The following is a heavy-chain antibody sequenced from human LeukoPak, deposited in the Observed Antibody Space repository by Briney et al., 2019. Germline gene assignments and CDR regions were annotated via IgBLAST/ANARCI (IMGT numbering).Heavy chain of an antibody. CDR2: IYYSGST. CDR1: GGSISSYY. Sequence: PSETLSLTCTVSGGSISSYYLSWIRQPPGKGLEWIGYIYYSGSTNYNPSPKSRGTISVDTSKNQFSLKLSAVTAADTAVYYCTASQWLPNWFGPWGQGTLVTVSS. D-gene: IGHD5-12*01. CDR3: TASQWLPNWFGP. J-gene: IGHJ5*02. V-gene: IGHV4-59*01.